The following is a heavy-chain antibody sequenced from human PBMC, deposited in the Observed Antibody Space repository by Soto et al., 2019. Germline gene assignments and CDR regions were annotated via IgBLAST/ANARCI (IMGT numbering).Heavy chain of an antibody. CDR2: MNPSTGNT. CDR3: ASGRFGEWLLKY. CDR1: GYTFTTYD. J-gene: IGHJ4*01. Sequence: QVQLVQSGAEVKKPGASVKVSCKASGYTFTTYDIHWVRQATGQGLEWMGWMNPSTGNTGYAQQFLGRVSMTRDTSISTAYMELSSLRSEDTDVYYCASGRFGEWLLKYWGQGTLVTVSS. D-gene: IGHD3-3*01. V-gene: IGHV1-8*01.